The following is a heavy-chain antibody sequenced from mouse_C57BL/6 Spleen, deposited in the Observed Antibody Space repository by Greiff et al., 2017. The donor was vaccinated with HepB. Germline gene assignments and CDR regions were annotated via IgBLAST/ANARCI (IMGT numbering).Heavy chain of an antibody. J-gene: IGHJ4*01. CDR2: INPSNGGT. CDR3: ARTTDSSVYNPYYYAVDY. Sequence: QVQLQQPGTELVKPGASVKLSCKASGYTFTSYWMHWVKQRPGQGLEWIGNINPSNGGTNYNEKFKSKATLTVDKSSSTAYMQLSSLTSEDSAVYYCARTTDSSVYNPYYYAVDYWGQGTSVTVSS. CDR1: GYTFTSYW. V-gene: IGHV1-53*01. D-gene: IGHD1-3*01.